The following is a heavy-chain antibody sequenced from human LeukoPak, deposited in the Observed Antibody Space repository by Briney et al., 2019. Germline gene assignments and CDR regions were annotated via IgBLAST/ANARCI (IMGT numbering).Heavy chain of an antibody. V-gene: IGHV1-2*02. CDR3: ARDLVRGVRSLGY. Sequence: ASVKVSCKASGYTFTSYYMHWVRQAPGQGLEWMGWINPNSGGTNYAQKFQGRVTMTRDTSISTAYMELSRLRSDDTAVYYCARDLVRGVRSLGYWGQRTLVTVSS. J-gene: IGHJ4*02. CDR1: GYTFTSYY. CDR2: INPNSGGT. D-gene: IGHD3-10*01.